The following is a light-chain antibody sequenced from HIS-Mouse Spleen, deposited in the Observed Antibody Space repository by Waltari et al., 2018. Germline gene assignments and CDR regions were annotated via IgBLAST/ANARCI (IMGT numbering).Light chain of an antibody. CDR1: SSDVGSYNL. CDR3: SSYTSSSTEV. J-gene: IGLJ2*01. V-gene: IGLV2-14*02. CDR2: DVS. Sequence: QSALTQPASVSGSPGQSITISCTGTSSDVGSYNLVPWYQQHPGKAPKLMIYDVSNRPSGVSNRFSGSKSGNTASMTISGLQAEDEADYYCSSYTSSSTEVFGGGTKLTVL.